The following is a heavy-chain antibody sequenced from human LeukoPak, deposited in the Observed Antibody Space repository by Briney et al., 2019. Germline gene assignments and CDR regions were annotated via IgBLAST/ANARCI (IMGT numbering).Heavy chain of an antibody. D-gene: IGHD1-14*01. J-gene: IGHJ4*02. CDR2: VREDGNEK. V-gene: IGHV3-7*05. CDR3: ARARYKYNDY. CDR1: GFTFNSYA. Sequence: GGSLRLSCAASGFTFNSYAMRSVRQAPGKGPEWVATVREDGNEKYYADSVKGRFTISRDNAENSLYLQMNSLRAEDTAMYYCARARYKYNDYWGQGTLVTVSS.